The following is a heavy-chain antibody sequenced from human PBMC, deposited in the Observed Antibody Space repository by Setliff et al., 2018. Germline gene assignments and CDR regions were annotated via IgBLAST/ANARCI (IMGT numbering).Heavy chain of an antibody. V-gene: IGHV4-30-4*08. Sequence: PSETLSLTCTVSGGSISSGDYYWSWIRQPPGKGLEWIGYIYYSGSTYYNPSLKSRVTISVDTSKNQFSLKLSSVTAADTAVYYCAGGGEGALGIPYYGMDVWGQGTTVTVSS. CDR1: GGSISSGDYY. J-gene: IGHJ6*02. CDR2: IYYSGST. D-gene: IGHD2-21*01. CDR3: AGGGEGALGIPYYGMDV.